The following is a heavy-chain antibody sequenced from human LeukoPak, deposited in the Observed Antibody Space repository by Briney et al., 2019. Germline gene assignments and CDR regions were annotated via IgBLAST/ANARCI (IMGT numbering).Heavy chain of an antibody. CDR2: IYSSGNT. J-gene: IGHJ4*02. CDR1: GGSISNYY. D-gene: IGHD5-18*01. Sequence: PSETLSLTCTVSGGSISNYYWSWIRQPAGKGLEYIGRIYSSGNTNYNPSLKIRVTMSVATAKNQFSRNMTSVAAADTAVYYCARDRGYSYGPTFDYWGQGTLVTVSS. CDR3: ARDRGYSYGPTFDY. V-gene: IGHV4-4*07.